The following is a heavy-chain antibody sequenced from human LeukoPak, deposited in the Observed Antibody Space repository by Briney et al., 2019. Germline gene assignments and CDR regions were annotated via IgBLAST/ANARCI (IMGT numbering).Heavy chain of an antibody. J-gene: IGHJ4*02. Sequence: GGSLRLSCAASGFTFSSYAMNWVRQAPGKGLEWVSAISGSGGSTYYADSVKGRFTISRDNSKNTLYLQMNSLRAEDTAVYYCAKDRYGPRSGSYRDYWGQGTLVTVSS. D-gene: IGHD3-10*01. CDR1: GFTFSSYA. V-gene: IGHV3-23*01. CDR3: AKDRYGPRSGSYRDY. CDR2: ISGSGGST.